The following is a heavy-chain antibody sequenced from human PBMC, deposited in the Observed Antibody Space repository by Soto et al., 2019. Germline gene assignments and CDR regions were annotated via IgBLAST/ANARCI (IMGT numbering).Heavy chain of an antibody. J-gene: IGHJ4*02. CDR3: ARLPRDCNKSSCYYADH. Sequence: GESLKISCRGSGYDFNTNWFGWVRQLPGRGLECVGIMYPGDSDTRYNPSLQGHVTLSVDVTVSTAFLPWRSLETSDTGMYFCARLPRDCNKSSCYYADHWGQGTQVTVSS. CDR2: MYPGDSDT. CDR1: GYDFNTNW. V-gene: IGHV5-51*01. D-gene: IGHD3-3*01.